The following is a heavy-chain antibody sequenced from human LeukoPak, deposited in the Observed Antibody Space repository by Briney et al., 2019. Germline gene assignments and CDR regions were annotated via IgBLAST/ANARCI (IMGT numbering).Heavy chain of an antibody. D-gene: IGHD6-13*01. CDR2: ISWDGGST. CDR1: GFTFDEYA. V-gene: IGHV3-43D*03. J-gene: IGHJ4*02. Sequence: GGSLRLSCAASGFTFDEYAMHWVRQAPGKGLEWVSLISWDGGSTYYADSVKGRFTISRDNSKNSLYLQMNSLRAEDTALYYCAKGQGYSSSWYTGFDYWGQGTLVTVSS. CDR3: AKGQGYSSSWYTGFDY.